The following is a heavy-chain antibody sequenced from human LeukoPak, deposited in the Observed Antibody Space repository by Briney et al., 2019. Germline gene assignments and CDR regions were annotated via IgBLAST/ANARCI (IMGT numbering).Heavy chain of an antibody. J-gene: IGHJ4*02. CDR3: AKDPWIQLWFTPYYFDS. V-gene: IGHV3-23*01. D-gene: IGHD5-18*01. CDR2: ISGSVGST. CDR1: VFTFSNFA. Sequence: PVGSLRLSCAASVFTFSNFAMSWVGQAPGKGLKWCSAISGSVGSTYYSASLKCRFNISRDNSKNTLYLQMNRLRAEHTAVYYCAKDPWIQLWFTPYYFDSWGQGTLVTVSP.